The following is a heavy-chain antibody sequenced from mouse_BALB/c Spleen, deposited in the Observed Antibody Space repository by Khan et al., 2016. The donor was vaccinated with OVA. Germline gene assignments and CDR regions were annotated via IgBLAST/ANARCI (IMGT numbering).Heavy chain of an antibody. D-gene: IGHD1-1*02. Sequence: EVQLQESGPGLVKPSQSLSLTCTVTGYSITSDYAWNWIRQFPGNKLEWMGYISYSGSPKYNPAFKSRISITRDTSKNQFFLQLNYATTEDTATFFSAKCGTRYNYAMDYWGQGTSVTVSS. V-gene: IGHV3-2*02. CDR1: GYSITSDYA. CDR2: ISYSGSP. CDR3: AKCGTRYNYAMDY. J-gene: IGHJ4*01.